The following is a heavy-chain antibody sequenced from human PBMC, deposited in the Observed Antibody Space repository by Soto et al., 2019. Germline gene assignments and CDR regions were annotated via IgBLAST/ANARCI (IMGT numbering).Heavy chain of an antibody. CDR2: ISYSGST. CDR3: ARTVLWFGEFKGMDV. CDR1: GGSISSGDYY. J-gene: IGHJ6*02. Sequence: QVQLQESGPGLVKPSQTLSLTCTVSGGSISSGDYYWSWIRQPPGKGLEWIGYISYSGSTYYNPSLKSRVPISVDTSKNPFPRKLGSVPAAYAAVYYCARTVLWFGEFKGMDVWGQGTTVTVSS. V-gene: IGHV4-30-4*01. D-gene: IGHD3-10*01.